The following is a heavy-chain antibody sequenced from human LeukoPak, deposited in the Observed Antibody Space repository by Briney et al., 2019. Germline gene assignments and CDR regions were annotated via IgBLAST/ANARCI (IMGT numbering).Heavy chain of an antibody. D-gene: IGHD3-22*01. CDR3: ARDAEPAYYYDSRGIRVFDY. CDR2: IYYSGST. V-gene: IGHV4-31*03. J-gene: IGHJ4*02. Sequence: PSETLSLTCTVSGGSISSGGYYWSWIRQHPGKGLEWIGYIYYSGSTYYNPSLKSRVTISVDTSKNQFSLKLSSVTAADTAVYYCARDAEPAYYYDSRGIRVFDYWGQGTLVTVSS. CDR1: GGSISSGGYY.